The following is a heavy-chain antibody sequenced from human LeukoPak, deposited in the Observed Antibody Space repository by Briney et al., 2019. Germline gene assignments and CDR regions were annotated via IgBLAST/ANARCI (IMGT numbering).Heavy chain of an antibody. V-gene: IGHV4-59*01. CDR1: GGSISSYY. D-gene: IGHD3-9*01. J-gene: IGHJ3*02. Sequence: SETLSLTCTISGGSISSYYWSWIRQPPGKGLEWIGYIYYSGSTNYNPSLKSRVTISVDTSKNQFSLKLSSVTAADTAVYYCASSNVLRYFEDAFDIWGQGTMVTVSS. CDR2: IYYSGST. CDR3: ASSNVLRYFEDAFDI.